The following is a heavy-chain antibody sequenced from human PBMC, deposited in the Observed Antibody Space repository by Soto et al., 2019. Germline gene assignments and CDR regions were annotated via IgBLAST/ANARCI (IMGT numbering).Heavy chain of an antibody. CDR3: ATVAPSSDWFYFDF. Sequence: GASVKVSCKVSRYTLTELSMHWVRQAPGKGLEWMGGFDPEDGETIYAQKFQGRVTMTEDTSTDTAYMDLRSLRSEDTAVYYCATVAPSSDWFYFDFWGQGTLVTVSS. D-gene: IGHD6-19*01. V-gene: IGHV1-24*01. CDR2: FDPEDGET. CDR1: RYTLTELS. J-gene: IGHJ4*02.